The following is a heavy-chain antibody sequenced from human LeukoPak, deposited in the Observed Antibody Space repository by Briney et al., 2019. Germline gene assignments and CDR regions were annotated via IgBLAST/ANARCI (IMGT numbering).Heavy chain of an antibody. CDR1: GGSFSGYY. CDR3: ARAGAVVRGVINNDY. V-gene: IGHV4-34*01. CDR2: INHSGST. J-gene: IGHJ4*02. Sequence: PSETLSLTCAVYGGSFSGYYWSWIRQPPGKGLDWIGEINHSGSTNYNPSLKSRVTISVDTSKSQFSLKLSSVNAADTAVYYCARAGAVVRGVINNDYWGQGTLVTVSS. D-gene: IGHD3-10*01.